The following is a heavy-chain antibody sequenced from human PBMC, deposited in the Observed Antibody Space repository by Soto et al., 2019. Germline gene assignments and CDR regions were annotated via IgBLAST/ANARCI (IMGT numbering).Heavy chain of an antibody. D-gene: IGHD3-3*01. CDR2: ISNIGTT. Sequence: QVQLQESGPGLVKPSGTLSLTCAVFGDSISRSNWWSWVRQPPEKGLEWIGEISNIGTTAYNPSLKSRLSLSLDMSKHQFSLNPSSVTAADTAVYYCARAGYFTPGFDFWGQGALVTVSS. CDR1: GDSISRSNW. CDR3: ARAGYFTPGFDF. J-gene: IGHJ4*02. V-gene: IGHV4-4*02.